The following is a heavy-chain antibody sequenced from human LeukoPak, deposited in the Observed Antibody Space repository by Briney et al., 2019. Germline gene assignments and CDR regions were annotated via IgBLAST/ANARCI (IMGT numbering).Heavy chain of an antibody. CDR3: AKDEFVASDFTGAFDI. Sequence: GRSLRLSCAASGFTFDDYAMHWVRQAPGKGLEWVSGIRWNSGSIVYADSVKGRFTISRDNAKNSLYLQMNSLRAEDMALYYCAKDEFVASDFTGAFDIWGQGTMVTVSS. D-gene: IGHD2-8*02. CDR2: IRWNSGSI. CDR1: GFTFDDYA. J-gene: IGHJ3*02. V-gene: IGHV3-9*03.